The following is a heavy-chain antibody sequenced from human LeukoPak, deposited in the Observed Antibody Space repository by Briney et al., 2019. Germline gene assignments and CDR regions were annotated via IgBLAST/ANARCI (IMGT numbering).Heavy chain of an antibody. J-gene: IGHJ3*02. D-gene: IGHD6-13*01. CDR1: GGSISSSSYY. V-gene: IGHV4-39*07. CDR2: IYYSGST. CDR3: ARDRERIAAARAAFDI. Sequence: SETLSLTCTVSGGSISSSSYYWGWIRQPPGKGLEWIGSIYYSGSTNYNPSLKSRVTMSVDTSKNQFSLKLSSVTAADTAVYYCARDRERIAAARAAFDIWGQGTMVTVSS.